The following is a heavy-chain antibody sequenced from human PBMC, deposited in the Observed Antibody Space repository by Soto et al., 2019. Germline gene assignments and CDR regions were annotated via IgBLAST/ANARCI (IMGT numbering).Heavy chain of an antibody. J-gene: IGHJ4*02. V-gene: IGHV4-39*01. Sequence: QLQLQESGPGLVKPSETLSLTCTVPGRSITGSSYFWGWIRQPPGKGLEWIANIYYTGSTYHNPSRRSRVIISLDTSKNQVYLNLSSVPAADTAVYYCARFGYGDARNWGQGTLVTVSS. CDR2: IYYTGST. CDR3: ARFGYGDARN. D-gene: IGHD4-17*01. CDR1: GRSITGSSYF.